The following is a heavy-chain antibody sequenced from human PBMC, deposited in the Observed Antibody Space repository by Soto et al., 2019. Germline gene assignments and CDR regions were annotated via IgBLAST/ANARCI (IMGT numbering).Heavy chain of an antibody. V-gene: IGHV3-74*01. D-gene: IGHD3-10*01. CDR2: INTDGSST. Sequence: EVQLVESGGGLVQPGGSLRLSCAVSGFTFSSFWMHWVRQAPGEGLVWVSRINTDGSSTSYADSVKGRFRISRDNAKNTLYLQLNSLRVEDTAMYYCAKRGVDTFGLSYWGQGTLVTVSS. J-gene: IGHJ4*02. CDR1: GFTFSSFW. CDR3: AKRGVDTFGLSY.